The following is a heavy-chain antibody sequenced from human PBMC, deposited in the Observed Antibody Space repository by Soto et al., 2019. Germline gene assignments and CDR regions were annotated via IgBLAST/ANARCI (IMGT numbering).Heavy chain of an antibody. V-gene: IGHV3-64D*06. CDR2: ISSNGGST. CDR1: GFTFSSYA. J-gene: IGHJ5*02. D-gene: IGHD2-2*01. CDR3: VKDQEYQLSNSWFDP. Sequence: VGSLRLSCSASGFTFSSYAMHWVRQAPGKGLEYVSAISSNGGSTYYADSVKGRFTISRDNSKNTLYLQMSSLRAEDTAVYYCVKDQEYQLSNSWFDPWGQGTLVTVSS.